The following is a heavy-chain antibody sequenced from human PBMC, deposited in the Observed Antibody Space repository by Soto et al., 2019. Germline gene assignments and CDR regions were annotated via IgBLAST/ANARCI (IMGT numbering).Heavy chain of an antibody. D-gene: IGHD3-10*01. CDR3: ARASRSGIDY. V-gene: IGHV4-34*01. CDR1: GGSFSGYY. J-gene: IGHJ4*02. CDR2: INHSGST. Sequence: SEPLSLKSSVYGGSFSGYYWSWIRQPPGKGLEWIGEINHSGSTNYNPSLKSRVTISVDTSKNQFSLKLSSVTAADTAVYYCARASRSGIDYWGQGNLVTVSS.